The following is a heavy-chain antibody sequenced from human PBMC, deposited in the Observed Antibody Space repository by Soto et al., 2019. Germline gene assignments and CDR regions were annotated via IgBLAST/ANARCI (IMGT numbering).Heavy chain of an antibody. J-gene: IGHJ6*02. CDR1: GGSISSYY. CDR2: IYYSGST. D-gene: IGHD6-13*01. V-gene: IGHV4-59*01. Sequence: PSETLSLTCTVSGGSISSYYWSWIRQPPGKGLEWIGYIYYSGSTNYNPSLKSRVTISVDTSKNQFSLKLSSVTAADTAVYYCAGGRLDSSSWYRRNYYYYYGMDVWGQGTTVTVS. CDR3: AGGRLDSSSWYRRNYYYYYGMDV.